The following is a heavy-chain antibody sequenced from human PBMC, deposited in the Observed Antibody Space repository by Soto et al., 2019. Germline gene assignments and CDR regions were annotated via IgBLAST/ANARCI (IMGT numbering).Heavy chain of an antibody. J-gene: IGHJ4*02. Sequence: QVQLVQSGAEVKKPGASVKVSCKASGYTFTSYGISWVRQAPGQGLEWMGWISAYNGNTNYAQKLQGRVTMTTDTATSTAYRGLRSLRSDDRAVNYCARDWGRWGIRGAGGYWGQGTLVTVSS. V-gene: IGHV1-18*01. D-gene: IGHD3-16*01. CDR3: ARDWGRWGIRGAGGY. CDR2: ISAYNGNT. CDR1: GYTFTSYG.